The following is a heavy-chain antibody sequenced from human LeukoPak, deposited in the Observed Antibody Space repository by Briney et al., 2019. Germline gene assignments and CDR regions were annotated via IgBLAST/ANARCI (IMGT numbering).Heavy chain of an antibody. V-gene: IGHV1-18*01. CDR3: ARDRAYDFWSGYYTGDYFDY. J-gene: IGHJ4*02. CDR1: GYTFTSYG. Sequence: ASVKVSCRASGYTFTSYGISWVRQAPGQGLEWMGWISAYNGNTNYAQKLQGRVTMTTDTSTSTAYMELRSLRSDDTAVYYCARDRAYDFWSGYYTGDYFDYWGQGTLVTVSS. D-gene: IGHD3-3*01. CDR2: ISAYNGNT.